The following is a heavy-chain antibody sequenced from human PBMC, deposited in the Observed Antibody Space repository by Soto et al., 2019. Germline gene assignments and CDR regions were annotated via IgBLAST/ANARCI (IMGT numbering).Heavy chain of an antibody. CDR1: GFTFDDYA. J-gene: IGHJ4*02. V-gene: IGHV3-9*01. CDR2: ISWNSGSI. CDR3: AKDVGMATINYFDY. Sequence: ALRLSCAASGFTFDDYAMHWVRQAPGKGLEWVSGISWNSGSIGYADSVKGRFTISRDNAKNSLYLQMNSLRAEDTALYYCAKDVGMATINYFDYWGQGTLVTASS. D-gene: IGHD5-12*01.